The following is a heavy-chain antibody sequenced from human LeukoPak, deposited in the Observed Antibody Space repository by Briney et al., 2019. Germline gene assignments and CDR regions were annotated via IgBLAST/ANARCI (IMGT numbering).Heavy chain of an antibody. Sequence: SETLSLTCTVYGGSISPYYWSWIRQSPGKGLEWIGYIYHSGKTYYNPSLKSRITISVDTSKNQFSLKVTSVTAADTAVYYCARDWGVTGRPGYMDVWGKGTTVTVSS. V-gene: IGHV4-59*01. CDR3: ARDWGVTGRPGYMDV. CDR1: GGSISPYY. D-gene: IGHD6-6*01. CDR2: IYHSGKT. J-gene: IGHJ6*03.